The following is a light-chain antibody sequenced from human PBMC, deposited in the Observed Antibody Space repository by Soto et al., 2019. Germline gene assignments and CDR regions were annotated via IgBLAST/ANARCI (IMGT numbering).Light chain of an antibody. CDR2: GNS. CDR1: SSNIGAGYD. Sequence: QSVLTQPPSVSGAPGQRVTISCTGSSSNIGAGYDVHWYQQLPGTAPKLLIYGNSNRPSGVPDRFSGSKSGTSASLAITGLXAEDXXXXYCQSYDSSLSGSDVFGTGTKLTVL. CDR3: QSYDSSLSGSDV. V-gene: IGLV1-40*01. J-gene: IGLJ1*01.